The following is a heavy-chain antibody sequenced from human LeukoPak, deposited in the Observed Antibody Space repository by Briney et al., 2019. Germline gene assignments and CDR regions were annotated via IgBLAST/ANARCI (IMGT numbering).Heavy chain of an antibody. V-gene: IGHV1-69*05. Sequence: SVKVSCKASGGTFSSYAISWVRQAPGQGLEWMGRIIPIFGTANYAQKFQGRVTITTDESTSTAYMELSSLRSEDTAVYYCARAGEIHTWTMKDYYYYMDVWGKGTTVTVSS. D-gene: IGHD3-22*01. CDR2: IIPIFGTA. CDR1: GGTFSSYA. CDR3: ARAGEIHTWTMKDYYYYMDV. J-gene: IGHJ6*03.